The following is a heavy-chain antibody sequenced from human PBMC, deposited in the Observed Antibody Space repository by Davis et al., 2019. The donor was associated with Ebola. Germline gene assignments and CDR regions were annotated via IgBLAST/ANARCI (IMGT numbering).Heavy chain of an antibody. Sequence: SVKVSCKASGGTFSSYAISWVRQAPGQGLEWMGGIIPIFGTANYAQKLQGRVTMTTDTSTSTAYMELRSLRSDDTAVYYCARARRGSYYGDYFDYWGQGTLVTVSS. CDR2: IIPIFGTA. CDR3: ARARRGSYYGDYFDY. V-gene: IGHV1-69*05. D-gene: IGHD1-26*01. J-gene: IGHJ4*02. CDR1: GGTFSSYA.